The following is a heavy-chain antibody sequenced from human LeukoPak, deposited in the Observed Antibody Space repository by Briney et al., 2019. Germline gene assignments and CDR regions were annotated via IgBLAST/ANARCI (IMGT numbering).Heavy chain of an antibody. CDR3: ARDRTTMVRGVILYYMDV. CDR2: IKQDGSEK. J-gene: IGHJ6*03. CDR1: GFTFSSHS. V-gene: IGHV3-7*01. D-gene: IGHD3-10*01. Sequence: GGSLRLSCAASGFTFSSHSMAWVRQAPGKGLEWVANIKQDGSEKYYVDSVKGRFTISRDNAKNSLYLQMNSLRAEDTAVYYCARDRTTMVRGVILYYMDVWGKGTTVIVSS.